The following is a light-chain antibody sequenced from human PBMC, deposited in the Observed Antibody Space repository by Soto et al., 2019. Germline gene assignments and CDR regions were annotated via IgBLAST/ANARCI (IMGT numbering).Light chain of an antibody. Sequence: EIVLTQSPGTLSLSPGERATLSCRASQSVSSSYLAWYQQKPGQAPRLLIYGASSRATGIPDRFSGSGSRTDFTLTISRLEPEDFAGYYCQQYGSSPYTFGQGTKLEIK. J-gene: IGKJ2*01. CDR2: GAS. V-gene: IGKV3-20*01. CDR1: QSVSSSY. CDR3: QQYGSSPYT.